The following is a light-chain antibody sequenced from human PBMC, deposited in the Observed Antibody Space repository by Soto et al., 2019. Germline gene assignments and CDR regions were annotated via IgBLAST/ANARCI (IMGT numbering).Light chain of an antibody. CDR1: SSDIGDYTY. J-gene: IGLJ2*01. Sequence: QSALTQPASVSGSPGQSITISCTGFSSDIGDYTYVSWYQHHPGKVPKLMIYEVTHRPSGVSTRFSGSKSGNTASLTISGLQAEDEADYYCTSYTSRYPYVVFGGGTQLTVL. CDR3: TSYTSRYPYVV. CDR2: EVT. V-gene: IGLV2-14*01.